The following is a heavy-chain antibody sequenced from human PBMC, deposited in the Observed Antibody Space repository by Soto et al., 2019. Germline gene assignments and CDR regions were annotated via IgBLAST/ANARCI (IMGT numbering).Heavy chain of an antibody. CDR3: AKGRTYSCVAVYMDV. CDR1: GFNFSNYG. J-gene: IGHJ6*02. Sequence: QVQLVESGGGVVQPGRSLRLSCAASGFNFSNYGMHLVRQAPGKGLEWVAVISYEGSDKYYSDSVKGRFTISRDNSMHTLILQMNSLRGEDTAVYYGAKGRTYSCVAVYMDVLGQGTTVTVSS. V-gene: IGHV3-30*18. CDR2: ISYEGSDK. D-gene: IGHD5-18*01.